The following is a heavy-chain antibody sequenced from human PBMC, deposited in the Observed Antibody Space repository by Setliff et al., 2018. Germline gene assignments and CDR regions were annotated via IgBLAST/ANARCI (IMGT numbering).Heavy chain of an antibody. V-gene: IGHV4-39*01. J-gene: IGHJ5*02. D-gene: IGHD2-15*01. CDR1: GGSVSNSGFF. Sequence: PSETLSLTCTVSGGSVSNSGFFWGWLRQAPGKGLEWIGNIYDSGSSNYNASLKSRLIITSDTSKNQISLKLTSVTAADTAVYYCGRGFSRIEGWGNWFDPWGQGILVTVSS. CDR3: GRGFSRIEGWGNWFDP. CDR2: IYDSGSS.